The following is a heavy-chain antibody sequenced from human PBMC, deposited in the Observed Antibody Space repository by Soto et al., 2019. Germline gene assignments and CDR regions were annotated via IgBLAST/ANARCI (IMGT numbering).Heavy chain of an antibody. CDR2: IIPILGIA. Sequence: SVKVSCKASGGTFSSYTISWVRQAPGQGLEWMGRIIPILGIANYAQKFQGRVTITADKSTSTAYMELSSLRSEDTAVYYCARSVCSGGSCYVSYWGQGTLVTVSS. J-gene: IGHJ4*02. CDR1: GGTFSSYT. CDR3: ARSVCSGGSCYVSY. D-gene: IGHD2-15*01. V-gene: IGHV1-69*02.